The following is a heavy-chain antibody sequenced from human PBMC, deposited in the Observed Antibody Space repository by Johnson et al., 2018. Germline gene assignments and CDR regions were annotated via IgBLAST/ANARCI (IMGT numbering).Heavy chain of an antibody. CDR2: ISSSSNTI. CDR1: GFTFSTYS. Sequence: VQLVQSGGGLVQPGGSLRLSCAASGFTFSTYSMNWVRQDPGKGLEWVSYISSSSNTIYYADSVKGRFTISRDNAKNSLYLQMNSLRDEDTAVYYCAKHRYNWGNDAFDIWGQGTMVTVSS. J-gene: IGHJ3*02. CDR3: AKHRYNWGNDAFDI. V-gene: IGHV3-48*02. D-gene: IGHD1-20*01.